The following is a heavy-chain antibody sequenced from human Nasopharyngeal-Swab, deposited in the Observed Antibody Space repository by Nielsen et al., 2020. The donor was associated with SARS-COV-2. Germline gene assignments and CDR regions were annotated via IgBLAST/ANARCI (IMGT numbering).Heavy chain of an antibody. CDR2: IYPGDSDT. J-gene: IGHJ6*03. Sequence: GESLKISCKGSGYSFTNYWIGWVRQMPGKGLEWMGIIYPGDSDTRYSPSFQGQVTISADKSISTAYLQWSSLKASDTAMYYCARLSCSGGSCYLSNYYYYYMDVWGKGTTVTVSS. CDR3: ARLSCSGGSCYLSNYYYYYMDV. D-gene: IGHD2-15*01. CDR1: GYSFTNYW. V-gene: IGHV5-51*01.